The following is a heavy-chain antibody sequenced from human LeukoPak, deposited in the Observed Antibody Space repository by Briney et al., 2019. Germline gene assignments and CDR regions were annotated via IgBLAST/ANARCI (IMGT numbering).Heavy chain of an antibody. J-gene: IGHJ4*02. CDR1: GYTFTGYY. CDR2: INPNSGGT. D-gene: IGHD2-2*02. V-gene: IGHV1-2*02. CDR3: AREFRTTQVPAAILGIDY. Sequence: ASVKVSCKASGYTFTGYYMHWVRQAPGQGLEWMGWINPNSGGTNYAQKFQGRVTMTRDTSISTAYMELSRLRSDDTAVYYCAREFRTTQVPAAILGIDYWGQGTLVTVSS.